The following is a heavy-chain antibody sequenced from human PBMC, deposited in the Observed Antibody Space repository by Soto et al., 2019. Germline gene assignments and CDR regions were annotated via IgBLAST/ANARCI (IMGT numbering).Heavy chain of an antibody. Sequence: QVQLVQSGAEVKEPGSSVKVSCKATGDLFNNYAFNWVRQAPGQGLEWMGRISPLFSTTNYAQKFQGRVTIGADELTTIVYLEVSNLESEDTAXXYCXXSSSVAAAGYFKFWGQGTLVTVSP. J-gene: IGHJ4*02. V-gene: IGHV1-69*01. CDR1: GDLFNNYA. CDR3: XXSSSVAAAGYFKF. CDR2: ISPLFSTT. D-gene: IGHD6-13*01.